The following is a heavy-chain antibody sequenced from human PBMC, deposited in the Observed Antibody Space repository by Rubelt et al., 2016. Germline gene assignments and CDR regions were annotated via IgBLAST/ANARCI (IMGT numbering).Heavy chain of an antibody. CDR2: IKEDGSEK. J-gene: IGHJ4*02. D-gene: IGHD6-19*01. V-gene: IGHV3-7*05. CDR1: GFTVSSHL. Sequence: PGGSLRLSCAASGFTVSSHLMSWVRQAPGKGLEWVANIKEDGSEKHYVDSVKGRFTISRDNAKNSLYLEMNSLRAEDTAMYYCARISSGWAEDYWGQGTLVTVSS. CDR3: ARISSGWAEDY.